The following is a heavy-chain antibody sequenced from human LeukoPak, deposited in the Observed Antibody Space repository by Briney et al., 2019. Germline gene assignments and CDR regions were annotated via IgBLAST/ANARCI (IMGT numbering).Heavy chain of an antibody. CDR1: GFTFSRYG. CDR3: AKDSAAPISITMVRGRWYFDY. D-gene: IGHD3-10*01. CDR2: IRYDGSNR. J-gene: IGHJ4*02. Sequence: GGSLRLSCGTSGFTFSRYGMHWVRQAPGKGLEWVAFIRYDGSNRYYADSVKGRFTISRDNSKNTLYLQIHSLRAEDTAVHYCAKDSAAPISITMVRGRWYFDYWGQGTLVTVSS. V-gene: IGHV3-30*02.